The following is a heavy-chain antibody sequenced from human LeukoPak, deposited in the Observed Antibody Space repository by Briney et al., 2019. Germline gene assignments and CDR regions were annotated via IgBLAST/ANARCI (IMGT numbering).Heavy chain of an antibody. CDR1: GGTFSSYG. J-gene: IGHJ4*02. Sequence: WASVKVSCKASGGTFSSYGISWVRQAPGQGLEWMGWISAYNGNTNYAQKLQGRVTMTTDTSTSTAYMELRSLRSDDTAVYYCARDGFGYYYDSSGPGPHWGQGTLVTVSS. D-gene: IGHD3-22*01. CDR3: ARDGFGYYYDSSGPGPH. V-gene: IGHV1-18*01. CDR2: ISAYNGNT.